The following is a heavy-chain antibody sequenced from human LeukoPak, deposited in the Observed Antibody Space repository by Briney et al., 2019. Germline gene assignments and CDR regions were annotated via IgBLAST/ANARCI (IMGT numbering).Heavy chain of an antibody. Sequence: SETLSLTCAVYGGSISSYYWSWIRQPPGKGLEWIGYIYYSGSTNYNPSLKSRVTISVDTSKNQFSLKLSSVTAADTAVYYCARVRAAAGWFDPWGQGTLVTVSS. CDR3: ARVRAAAGWFDP. J-gene: IGHJ5*02. CDR2: IYYSGST. CDR1: GGSISSYY. V-gene: IGHV4-59*01. D-gene: IGHD6-13*01.